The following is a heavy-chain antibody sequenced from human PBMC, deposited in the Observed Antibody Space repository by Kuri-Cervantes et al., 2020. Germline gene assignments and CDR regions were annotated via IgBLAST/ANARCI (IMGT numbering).Heavy chain of an antibody. CDR1: GYTFTRYG. Sequence: ASVKVSCKASGYTFTRYGISWVRQAPGQGLEWMGWISPYNGNTNYAQNLQDRVTLTTDTSTSTAYMELRSLRSDDTAVYYCARGQAAFDIWGQGTMVTVSS. V-gene: IGHV1-18*01. J-gene: IGHJ3*02. CDR3: ARGQAAFDI. CDR2: ISPYNGNT.